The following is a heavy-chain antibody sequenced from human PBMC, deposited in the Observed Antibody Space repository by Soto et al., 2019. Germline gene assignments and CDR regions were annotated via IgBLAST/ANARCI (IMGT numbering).Heavy chain of an antibody. J-gene: IGHJ6*02. CDR2: INTGNDNT. CDR1: GYTFIKYA. Sequence: QVQLVQSGAEERKPGASVKVSCKASGYTFIKYAIHWVRQAPGQRLEWMGWINTGNDNTEYSQKFQGRVNITSDTSASTDSMELSSLRSEDTAVYYCARAEPRNYYYGLDVWGQGTTVTVCS. CDR3: ARAEPRNYYYGLDV. V-gene: IGHV1-3*04.